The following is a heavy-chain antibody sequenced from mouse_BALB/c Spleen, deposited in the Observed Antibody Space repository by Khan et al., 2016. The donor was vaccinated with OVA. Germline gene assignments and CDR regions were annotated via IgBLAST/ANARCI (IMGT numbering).Heavy chain of an antibody. CDR2: IIPSNDYT. V-gene: IGHV1-4*01. Sequence: VQLQESGAELARPGASVKMSCKASGYTFTTYTIHWVKQRPGQGLEWIGYIIPSNDYTNYNQKFKDRATLTADKSSSTAYMQRSSRTSEDSAVYYCVREGAYYRSDGWFAYWGQGTLVTVAA. D-gene: IGHD2-14*01. CDR1: GYTFTTYT. CDR3: VREGAYYRSDGWFAY. J-gene: IGHJ3*01.